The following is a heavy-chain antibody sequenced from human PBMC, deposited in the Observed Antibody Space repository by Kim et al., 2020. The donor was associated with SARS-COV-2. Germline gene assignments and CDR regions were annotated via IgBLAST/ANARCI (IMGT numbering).Heavy chain of an antibody. CDR3: ARDGTYIVVVGDY. CDR2: ISSSSSYI. Sequence: GGSLRLSCAASGFTFSSYSMNWVRQAPGKGLEWVSSISSSSSYIYYADSVKGRFTISRDNAKNSLYLQMNSLRAEDTAVYYCARDGTYIVVVGDYWGQGTLVTVSS. V-gene: IGHV3-21*01. CDR1: GFTFSSYS. J-gene: IGHJ4*02. D-gene: IGHD2-15*01.